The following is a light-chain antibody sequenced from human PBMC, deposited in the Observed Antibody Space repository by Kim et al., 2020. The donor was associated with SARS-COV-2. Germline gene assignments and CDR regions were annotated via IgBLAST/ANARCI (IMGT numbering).Light chain of an antibody. CDR2: GVT. CDR3: CSYTSSSNLA. CDR1: SSDVGGYDY. Sequence: QSVLTQPASVSGSPGQSITISCTGTSSDVGGYDYVSWYQQHPGKAPKLMIYGVTKRPSGVSNRFSASKSGNTASLTISGLQAEDEADYYCCSYTSSSNLAFGGGTQLTVL. V-gene: IGLV2-14*01. J-gene: IGLJ2*01.